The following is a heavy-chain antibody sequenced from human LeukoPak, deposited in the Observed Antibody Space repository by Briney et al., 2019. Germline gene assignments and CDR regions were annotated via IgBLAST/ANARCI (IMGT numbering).Heavy chain of an antibody. Sequence: SQTLSLTCTVSGGPISSGGYYWSWIRQHPGKGLEWIGYIYYSGSTYYHPSLKSRVTISVDTSKTQFSLRLSSLTAADAAVYYCARTSLGHYAMDVWGQGTAVTVSS. CDR3: ARTSLGHYAMDV. CDR2: IYYSGST. V-gene: IGHV4-31*03. D-gene: IGHD7-27*01. J-gene: IGHJ6*02. CDR1: GGPISSGGYY.